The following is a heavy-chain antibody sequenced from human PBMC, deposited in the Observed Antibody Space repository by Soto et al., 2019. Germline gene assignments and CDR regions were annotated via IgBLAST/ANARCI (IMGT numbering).Heavy chain of an antibody. Sequence: PGGSLRLSCAASGFTFSSYWMSWVRQAPGKGLEWVANIKQDGSEKYYVDSVKGRFTISRDNAKNSLYLQMNSLRAEDTAVYYCARVLARYYYDSSGYYPAYYFDYWGQGTLVTVS. J-gene: IGHJ4*02. CDR2: IKQDGSEK. V-gene: IGHV3-7*01. CDR3: ARVLARYYYDSSGYYPAYYFDY. CDR1: GFTFSSYW. D-gene: IGHD3-22*01.